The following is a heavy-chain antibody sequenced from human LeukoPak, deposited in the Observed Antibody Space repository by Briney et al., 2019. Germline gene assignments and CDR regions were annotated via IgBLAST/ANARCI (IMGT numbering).Heavy chain of an antibody. Sequence: GGSLRLSCAASGXTLGSYAVSWVRQAPGKGLEWVSTISASGGDTYYADSVKGRFTISRDNSKNTLYLQMNSLRAEDTAVYYCAKDPPIVVVTKDFDYWGQGTLVTVSS. J-gene: IGHJ4*02. CDR2: ISASGGDT. CDR1: GXTLGSYA. V-gene: IGHV3-23*01. CDR3: AKDPPIVVVTKDFDY. D-gene: IGHD2-21*02.